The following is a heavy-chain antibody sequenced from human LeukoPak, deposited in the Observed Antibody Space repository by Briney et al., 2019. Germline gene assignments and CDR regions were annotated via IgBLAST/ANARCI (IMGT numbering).Heavy chain of an antibody. Sequence: SETLSLTCTVSGYSISSGYYWGWIRQPPGKGLEWIGSIYHSGSTYYNPSLKSRVTTSVDTSKNQSSLKLSSVTAADTAVYYCARKPTLVGATSDYWGQGTLVTVSS. CDR3: ARKPTLVGATSDY. J-gene: IGHJ4*02. V-gene: IGHV4-38-2*02. D-gene: IGHD1-26*01. CDR1: GYSISSGYY. CDR2: IYHSGST.